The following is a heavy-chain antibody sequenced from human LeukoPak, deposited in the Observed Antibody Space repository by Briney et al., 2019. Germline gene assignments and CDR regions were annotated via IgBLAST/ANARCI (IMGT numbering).Heavy chain of an antibody. D-gene: IGHD1-14*01. V-gene: IGHV7-4-1*02. J-gene: IGHJ4*02. Sequence: ASVKLSCKASGYTFTSFAIHWVRQAPGQGLEWMGWINTNTGNPTYAQGFTGRFVFSLDTSVSTAYLQISSLKTEDTAVYYCARDRTLFDYWGQGTLVTVSS. CDR2: INTNTGNP. CDR3: ARDRTLFDY. CDR1: GYTFTSFA.